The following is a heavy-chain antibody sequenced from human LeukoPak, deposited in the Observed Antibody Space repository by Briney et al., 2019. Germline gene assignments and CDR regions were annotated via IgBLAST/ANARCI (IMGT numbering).Heavy chain of an antibody. V-gene: IGHV4-59*01. J-gene: IGHJ4*02. CDR1: GFTFSSYS. CDR3: ARVSFFDGGNEI. CDR2: IYYSGST. D-gene: IGHD4-23*01. Sequence: PGGSLRLSCAASGFTFSSYSMNWVRQAPGKGLEWIGYIYYSGSTNYNPSLKSRVTISVDTSKNQFSLKLSSVTAADTAVYYCARVSFFDGGNEIWGQGTLVTVSS.